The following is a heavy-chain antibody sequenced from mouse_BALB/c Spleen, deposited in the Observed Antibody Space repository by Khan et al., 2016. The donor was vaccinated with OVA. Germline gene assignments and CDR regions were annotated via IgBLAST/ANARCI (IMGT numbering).Heavy chain of an antibody. CDR2: IDPHYGGI. CDR3: ARSTWYFDV. Sequence: VQLKESGPELEKPGASVKISCKASGFSFTGYNMNWVKQSNGKSLEWIGNIDPHYGGISYNQKFKGKATLTVDKSSSPAYMQLKSLTSEDSAVYYCARSTWYFDVWGAGTTVTVSS. CDR1: GFSFTGYN. V-gene: IGHV1-39*01. J-gene: IGHJ1*01.